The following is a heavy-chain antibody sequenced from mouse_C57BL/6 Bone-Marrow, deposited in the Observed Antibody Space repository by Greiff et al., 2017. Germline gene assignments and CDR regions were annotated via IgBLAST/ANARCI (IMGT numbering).Heavy chain of an antibody. D-gene: IGHD2-5*01. CDR1: GYTFTDYY. J-gene: IGHJ2*01. Sequence: QVQLQQSGAELVRPGASVKLSCKASGYTFTDYYINWVKQRPGQGLEWIARIYPGSGNTYYNEKFKGKATLTAEKSSSTAYMQLSSLISEDSAVYFCAREDSNYGGYFDYWGQGTTLTVSS. CDR2: IYPGSGNT. V-gene: IGHV1-76*01. CDR3: AREDSNYGGYFDY.